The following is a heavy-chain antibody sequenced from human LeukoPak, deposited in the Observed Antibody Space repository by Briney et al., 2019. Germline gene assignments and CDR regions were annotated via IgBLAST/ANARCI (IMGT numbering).Heavy chain of an antibody. J-gene: IGHJ6*02. V-gene: IGHV4-31*03. Sequence: TSETLSLTCTVSGGSISSGGYYWSWIRQHPGKGLEWTGYIYYSGSTYYNPSLKSRVTISVDTSKNQFSLKLSSVTAADTAVYYCARLAITMVRGVITPLDVWGQGTTVTVSS. CDR2: IYYSGST. CDR1: GGSISSGGYY. CDR3: ARLAITMVRGVITPLDV. D-gene: IGHD3-10*01.